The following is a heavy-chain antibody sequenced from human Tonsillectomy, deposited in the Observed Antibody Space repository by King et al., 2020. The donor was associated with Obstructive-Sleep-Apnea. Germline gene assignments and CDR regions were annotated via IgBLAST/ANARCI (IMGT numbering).Heavy chain of an antibody. D-gene: IGHD3-10*01. Sequence: VQLVESGGGVVQPGRSLRLSCAASGFTFSSYAMHWVRQAPGKGLEWVAVISYDGSNKYYADSVKGRFTISRDNSKNTLYLQMNSLRAEDTAVYYCARGIDNYYGSGSLGMDVWGQGTTVTVSS. CDR3: ARGIDNYYGSGSLGMDV. V-gene: IGHV3-30*04. CDR2: ISYDGSNK. CDR1: GFTFSSYA. J-gene: IGHJ6*02.